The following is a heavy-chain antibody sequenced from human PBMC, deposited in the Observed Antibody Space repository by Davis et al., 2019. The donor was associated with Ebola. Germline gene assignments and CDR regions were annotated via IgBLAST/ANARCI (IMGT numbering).Heavy chain of an antibody. CDR3: ARYSYDTSGYFWDL. CDR2: ISGSATST. CDR1: GFTFYRYE. J-gene: IGHJ5*02. Sequence: GESLKISCAASGFTFYRYEMNWVRQAPGKGLEWVSYISGSATSTFYADSVKGRFTISRDNARDSLYLQMDSLRVEDTAVYFCARYSYDTSGYFWDLWGQGTLVTVSS. D-gene: IGHD3-22*01. V-gene: IGHV3-48*03.